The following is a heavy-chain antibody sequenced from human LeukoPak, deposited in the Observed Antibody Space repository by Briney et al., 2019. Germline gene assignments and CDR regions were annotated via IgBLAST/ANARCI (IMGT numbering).Heavy chain of an antibody. CDR3: SQRGGP. CDR1: GFSLSTSGEA. Sequence: ESGPTLVKPTQTLTLTCTFSGFSLSTSGEAVGWIRQPPGKALEWLALIYWNDDKRYGPSLKSRLTITKDTSKNQVVLTMTNMDPVDTATYYCSQRGGPRGQGTLVTVSS. D-gene: IGHD2-15*01. V-gene: IGHV2-5*01. J-gene: IGHJ5*02. CDR2: IYWNDDK.